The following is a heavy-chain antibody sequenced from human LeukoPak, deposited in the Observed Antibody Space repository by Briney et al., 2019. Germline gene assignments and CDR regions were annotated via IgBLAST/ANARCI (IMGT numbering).Heavy chain of an antibody. CDR3: ARGLATIDF. V-gene: IGHV3-7*01. J-gene: IGHJ4*02. Sequence: GGSLRLSCAASGFTFSRYWMSWVRQAPGKGLEWVANIKEEGSEKYYVDSVKGRFTISRDSAKNSLYLQMNSLRAEDTAVYYCARGLATIDFWGQGTLVTVSS. D-gene: IGHD5-12*01. CDR1: GFTFSRYW. CDR2: IKEEGSEK.